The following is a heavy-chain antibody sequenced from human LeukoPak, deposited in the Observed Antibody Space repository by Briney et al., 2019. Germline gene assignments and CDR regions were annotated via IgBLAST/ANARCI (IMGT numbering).Heavy chain of an antibody. CDR3: ARDQYCSSTSCYLEFWFDP. J-gene: IGHJ5*02. D-gene: IGHD2-2*01. Sequence: SVKVSCKASGCTFSSYAISWVRQAPGQGLEWMGRIIPIFGTANYAQKFQGRVTITTDESTSTAYMELSSLRSEDTAVYYCARDQYCSSTSCYLEFWFDPWGQGTLVTVSS. V-gene: IGHV1-69*05. CDR2: IIPIFGTA. CDR1: GCTFSSYA.